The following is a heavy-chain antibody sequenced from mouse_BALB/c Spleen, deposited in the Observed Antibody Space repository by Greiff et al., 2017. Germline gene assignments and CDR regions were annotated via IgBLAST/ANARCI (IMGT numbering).Heavy chain of an antibody. CDR3: ARHVNYGSSYTWFAY. CDR1: GFTFSSYG. CDR2: ISSGGSYT. D-gene: IGHD1-1*01. J-gene: IGHJ3*01. Sequence: EVNLVESGGDLVKPGGSLKLSCAASGFTFSSYGMSWVRQTPDKRLEWVATISSGGSYTYYPDSVKGRFTISRDNAKNTLYLQMSSLKSEDTAMYYCARHVNYGSSYTWFAYWGQGTLVTVSA. V-gene: IGHV5-6*01.